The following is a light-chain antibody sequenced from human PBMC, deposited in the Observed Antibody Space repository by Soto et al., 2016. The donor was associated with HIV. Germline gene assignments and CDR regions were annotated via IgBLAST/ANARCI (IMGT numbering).Light chain of an antibody. J-gene: IGKJ5*01. CDR2: DAS. CDR1: QDINNY. Sequence: DIQMTQSLSSLSASVGDRVTITCQASQDINNYLNWYQQKPGKAPKLLIYDASNLETGVPSRFSGSGSGTDFTFTVSSLQPEDIATYYCQDSYSITFGQGTRLEIK. V-gene: IGKV1-33*01. CDR3: QDSYSIT.